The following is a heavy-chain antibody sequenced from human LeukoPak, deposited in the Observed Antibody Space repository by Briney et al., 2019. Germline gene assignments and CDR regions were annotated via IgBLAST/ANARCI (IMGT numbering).Heavy chain of an antibody. CDR2: VYNSGDT. V-gene: IGHV4-59*08. CDR3: ARLKLGAYFDL. J-gene: IGHJ2*01. CDR1: GGSISNYY. Sequence: SETLSLTCTVSGGSISNYYWSWIRQSPGKGLEWVGYVYNSGDTGKNPSLKSRVTILLDTSKNQCSLKLTSVSAADTAVYYCARLKLGAYFDLWGRGTLVTVSS. D-gene: IGHD3-16*01.